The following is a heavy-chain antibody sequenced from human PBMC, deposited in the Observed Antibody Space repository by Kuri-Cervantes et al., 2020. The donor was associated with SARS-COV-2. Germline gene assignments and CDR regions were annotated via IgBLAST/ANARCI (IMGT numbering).Heavy chain of an antibody. Sequence: GGSLRLSCAASGFTFSSYGMHWVRQAPGKGLEWVAVISYDGSNKYYADSVKGRFTISRDNSKNTLYLQMNSLRAEDMALYYCAKVGRDDAFDIWGQGTMVTVSS. V-gene: IGHV3-30*18. D-gene: IGHD3-16*01. J-gene: IGHJ3*02. CDR2: ISYDGSNK. CDR1: GFTFSSYG. CDR3: AKVGRDDAFDI.